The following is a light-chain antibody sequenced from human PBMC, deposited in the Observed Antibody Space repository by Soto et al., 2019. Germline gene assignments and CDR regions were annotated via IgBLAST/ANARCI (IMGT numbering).Light chain of an antibody. CDR2: GNS. J-gene: IGLJ3*02. CDR1: SSNIGAGYD. Sequence: QSVLTQPPSVSGAPGQRVTISWTGSSSNIGAGYDVHWYQQLPGTAPKLLIYGNSNRPSGVPDRFSGSKSGTSASLAITGLQAEDEADYYCQSYDSGLGVFGGGTQLTVL. CDR3: QSYDSGLGV. V-gene: IGLV1-40*01.